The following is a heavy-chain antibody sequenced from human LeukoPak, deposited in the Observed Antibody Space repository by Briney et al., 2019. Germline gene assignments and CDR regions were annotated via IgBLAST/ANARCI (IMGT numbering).Heavy chain of an antibody. Sequence: GGSLRLSCAASGFTVSSNYMSWVRQAPGKGLEWVSVIYSGGSTYYADSVKGRFTISRDNSKNTLYLQMNSLRGEDTAVYYCANGYKYGYLFDYWGQGTLVTVSS. CDR3: ANGYKYGYLFDY. CDR2: IYSGGST. D-gene: IGHD5-18*01. CDR1: GFTVSSNY. V-gene: IGHV3-53*01. J-gene: IGHJ4*02.